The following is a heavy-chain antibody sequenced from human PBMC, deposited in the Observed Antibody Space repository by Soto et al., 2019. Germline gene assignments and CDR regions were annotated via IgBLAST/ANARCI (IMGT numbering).Heavy chain of an antibody. Sequence: GGSLRLSCAASGFTFSSYGMHWVRQAPGKGLEWVAVIWYDGSNKYYADSVKGRFTISRDNSKNTLYLQMNSLRAEDTAVYYCARDLGIAADEYYFDYWGQGTLVTVSS. CDR2: IWYDGSNK. CDR1: GFTFSSYG. J-gene: IGHJ4*02. V-gene: IGHV3-33*01. D-gene: IGHD6-13*01. CDR3: ARDLGIAADEYYFDY.